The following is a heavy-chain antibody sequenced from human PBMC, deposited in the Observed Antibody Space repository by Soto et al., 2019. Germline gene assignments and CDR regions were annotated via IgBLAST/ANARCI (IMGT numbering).Heavy chain of an antibody. Sequence: SEALSLTCTFSGGSISSSGYYWSWIRQHPGKGLEWIGYIYYSGSTYYNPSLKSRVTISVDTSKNQFSLKLSSVTAADTAVYYCARDRGGSGSKYYYYYGMDVWGQGTTVTVSS. D-gene: IGHD3-10*01. CDR1: GGSISSSGYY. J-gene: IGHJ6*02. CDR3: ARDRGGSGSKYYYYYGMDV. V-gene: IGHV4-31*03. CDR2: IYYSGST.